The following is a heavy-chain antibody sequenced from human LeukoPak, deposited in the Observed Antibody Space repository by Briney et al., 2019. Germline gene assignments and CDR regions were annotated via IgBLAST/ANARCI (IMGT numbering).Heavy chain of an antibody. Sequence: GGSLRLSCAASGLTFSSYSMNWVRQAPGKGLEWVSSISSSSSYIYYADSVKGRFTISRDNAKNSLYLQMNSLRAEDTAVYYCAKSRSSWANDAFDIWGQGTMVTVSS. CDR1: GLTFSSYS. CDR2: ISSSSSYI. D-gene: IGHD3-16*01. J-gene: IGHJ3*02. V-gene: IGHV3-21*04. CDR3: AKSRSSWANDAFDI.